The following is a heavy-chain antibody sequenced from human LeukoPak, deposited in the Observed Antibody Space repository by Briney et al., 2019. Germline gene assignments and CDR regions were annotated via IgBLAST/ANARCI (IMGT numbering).Heavy chain of an antibody. CDR3: ARGGPWELSHRDYFDY. CDR1: GYSIASGYL. CDR2: IYHSGRT. V-gene: IGHV4-38-2*02. Sequence: SETLSLTCTVSGYSIASGYLWGWIRQTPEKGLEWIATIYHSGRTYYNLSLKSRVTISMDTSRNPFSLKVTSVTAAETALYFCARGGPWELSHRDYFDYWGQGTLVTVSS. J-gene: IGHJ4*02. D-gene: IGHD1-26*01.